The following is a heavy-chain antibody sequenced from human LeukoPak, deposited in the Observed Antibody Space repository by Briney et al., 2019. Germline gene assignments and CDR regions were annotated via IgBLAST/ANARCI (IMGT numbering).Heavy chain of an antibody. CDR1: GFAFRDAW. V-gene: IGHV3-15*01. Sequence: GGSLRLSCAASGFAFRDAWMTWVRQAPGKGLEWVGRIKSKAAGGTTDYAAPVNGRFTISRDDSRNTLCLQMNSLRTEDTAVYYCTWYYYDTLDYWGPGTLVTVSS. J-gene: IGHJ4*02. D-gene: IGHD3-22*01. CDR2: IKSKAAGGTT. CDR3: TWYYYDTLDY.